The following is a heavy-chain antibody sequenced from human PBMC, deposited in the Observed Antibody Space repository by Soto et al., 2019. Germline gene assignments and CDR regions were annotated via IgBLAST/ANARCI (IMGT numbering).Heavy chain of an antibody. D-gene: IGHD2-15*01. CDR1: GYSISSGYY. CDR3: ARAFRYCSGGSCRPGGMDV. V-gene: IGHV4-4*07. CDR2: IYTSGST. Sequence: SETLSLTCSVSGYSISSGYYWGWIRQPAGKGLEWIGRIYTSGSTNYNPSLKSRVTMSVDTSKNQFSLKLSSVTAADTAVYYCARAFRYCSGGSCRPGGMDVWGQGTSVTVSS. J-gene: IGHJ6*02.